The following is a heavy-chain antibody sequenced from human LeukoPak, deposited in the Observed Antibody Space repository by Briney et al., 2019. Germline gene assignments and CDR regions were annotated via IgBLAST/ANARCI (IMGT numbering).Heavy chain of an antibody. Sequence: PSQTLTLTCTVSGGSISSGGYYWSWIRQPPGKGLEWIGYIYHSGSTYYNPSLKSRVTISVDRSKNQFSLKLSSVTAADTAVYYCARDHATAAPLDYWGQGTLVTVSS. CDR3: ARDHATAAPLDY. CDR2: IYHSGST. CDR1: GGSISSGGYY. V-gene: IGHV4-30-2*01. J-gene: IGHJ4*02. D-gene: IGHD6-13*01.